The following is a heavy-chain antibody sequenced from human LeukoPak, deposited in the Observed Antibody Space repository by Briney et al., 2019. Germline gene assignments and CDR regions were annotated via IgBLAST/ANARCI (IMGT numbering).Heavy chain of an antibody. V-gene: IGHV6-1*01. CDR2: TYDMSKWYN. J-gene: IGHJ4*02. D-gene: IGHD5-24*01. CDR1: GDSVFSNRAY. CDR3: SRSDGASDFDY. Sequence: SQTLSLTFAISGDSVFSNRAYWTWIRQSPSRGLEWLGRTYDMSKWYNDYAVSLKTRISINPDTSKNQYSLQLNSVTPEDTAVYYCSRSDGASDFDYWGQGTLVTVSS.